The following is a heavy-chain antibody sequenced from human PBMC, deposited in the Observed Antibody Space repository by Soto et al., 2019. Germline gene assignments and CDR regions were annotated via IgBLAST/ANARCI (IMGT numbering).Heavy chain of an antibody. CDR2: ISWNSGSI. Sequence: EVQLVESGGGLVQPGRSLRLSCAASGFTFDDYAMHWVRQAPGKGLEWVSGISWNSGSIGYADSVKGRFTIPRDNAKNSLYLQMNSLRAEDTALYYCAKGRATYWYFDLWGRGTLVTVSS. V-gene: IGHV3-9*01. J-gene: IGHJ2*01. CDR3: AKGRATYWYFDL. CDR1: GFTFDDYA.